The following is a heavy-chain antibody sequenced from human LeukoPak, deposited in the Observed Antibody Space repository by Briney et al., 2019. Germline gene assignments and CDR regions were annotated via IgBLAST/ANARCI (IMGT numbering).Heavy chain of an antibody. D-gene: IGHD3-22*01. CDR2: ISAYNGNT. Sequence: GASVKVSCKASGYTFTSYVISWVRQAPGQGLEWMAWISAYNGNTNYAQKLQGRVTMTTDTSTSTAYMELRSLRSDDTAVYYCARGGRITMIVVVITDFDAFDIWGQGTMVTVSS. CDR1: GYTFTSYV. V-gene: IGHV1-18*01. J-gene: IGHJ3*02. CDR3: ARGGRITMIVVVITDFDAFDI.